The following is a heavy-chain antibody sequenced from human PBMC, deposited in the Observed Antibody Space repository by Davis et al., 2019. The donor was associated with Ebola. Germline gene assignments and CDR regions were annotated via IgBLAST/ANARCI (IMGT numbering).Heavy chain of an antibody. CDR1: GGSISGYY. Sequence: MPSETLSLTCTVSGGSISGYYWSWIRQPPGKGLEWIGEINHSGSTNYNPSLKRRVTISVDTSKNQFSLKLSSVTAADTAVYYCARGRGYCSSTSCYQRFDYWGQGTLVTVSS. V-gene: IGHV4-34*01. J-gene: IGHJ4*02. D-gene: IGHD2-2*01. CDR2: INHSGST. CDR3: ARGRGYCSSTSCYQRFDY.